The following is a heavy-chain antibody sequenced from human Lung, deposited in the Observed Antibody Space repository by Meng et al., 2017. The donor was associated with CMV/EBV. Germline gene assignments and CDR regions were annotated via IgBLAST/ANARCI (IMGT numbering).Heavy chain of an antibody. CDR3: AKVDSGSWYRGFFDY. J-gene: IGHJ4*02. CDR1: GFTFSNFA. V-gene: IGHV3-23*01. D-gene: IGHD6-13*01. Sequence: GESXKISXAASGFTFSNFAMSWVRQAPGKGLEWVSPITASGGSTYYADSVKGRFTISRDNSKNTLYLQMNRLRAEDTAVYYCAKVDSGSWYRGFFDYWGQGTLVTVSS. CDR2: ITASGGST.